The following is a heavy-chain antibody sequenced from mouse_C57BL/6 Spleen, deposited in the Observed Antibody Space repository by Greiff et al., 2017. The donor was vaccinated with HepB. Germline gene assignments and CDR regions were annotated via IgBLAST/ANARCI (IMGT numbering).Heavy chain of an antibody. D-gene: IGHD2-4*01. CDR2: INPSSGYT. J-gene: IGHJ3*01. V-gene: IGHV1-4*01. CDR1: GYTFTSYT. CDR3: ERDDYDSLFAY. Sequence: VQLQQSGAELARPGASVKMSCKASGYTFTSYTMHWVKQRPGQGLEWIGYINPSSGYTKYNQKFKDKATLTADKSSSTAYMQLSSLTSEDSAVYYCERDDYDSLFAYGGQETLVTVSA.